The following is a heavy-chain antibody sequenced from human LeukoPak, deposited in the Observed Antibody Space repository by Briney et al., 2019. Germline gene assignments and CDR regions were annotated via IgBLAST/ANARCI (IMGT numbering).Heavy chain of an antibody. V-gene: IGHV3-30*02. D-gene: IGHD7-27*01. Sequence: PGGSLRLSCAASGFTFSSYAMHWVRQAPGKGLEWVAFVRYDGSNKYYADSVKGRFTISRDNSKNTLYLQMYGLRAEDTAVYYCAKDISSNWAYFDYWGQGTLVTVSS. J-gene: IGHJ4*02. CDR3: AKDISSNWAYFDY. CDR2: VRYDGSNK. CDR1: GFTFSSYA.